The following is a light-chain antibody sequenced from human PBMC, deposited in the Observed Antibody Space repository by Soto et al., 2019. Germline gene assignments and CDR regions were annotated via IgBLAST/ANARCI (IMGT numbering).Light chain of an antibody. Sequence: EIVLTQSPGTLSLSPGERATLSCRASQSVSRSTSLAWYQEKTGQAPRLLIYGAPSTAVVVPDKFSGSGSGKDCALTTSIVEAEDFAVYYWQQYGDSPHTFGGGTKVE. CDR2: GAP. J-gene: IGKJ4*01. CDR1: QSVSRSTS. CDR3: QQYGDSPHT. V-gene: IGKV3-20*01.